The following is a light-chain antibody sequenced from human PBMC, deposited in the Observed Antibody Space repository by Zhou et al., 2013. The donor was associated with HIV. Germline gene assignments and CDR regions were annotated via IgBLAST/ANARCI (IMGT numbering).Light chain of an antibody. J-gene: IGKJ5*01. CDR1: QSISSS. CDR2: AAS. CDR3: QQSYSTPPGIT. Sequence: DIQMTQSPSSLSASVGDRVTITCRASQSISSSLNWYQQKPGKAPKLLIYAASSLRSGVPSRFSGSGSGTDFTLTISSLQPEDFATYYCQQSYSTPPGITFGQGTRLEIK. V-gene: IGKV1-39*01.